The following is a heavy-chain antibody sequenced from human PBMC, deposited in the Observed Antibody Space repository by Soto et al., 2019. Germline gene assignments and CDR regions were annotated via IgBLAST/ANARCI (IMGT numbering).Heavy chain of an antibody. J-gene: IGHJ4*02. CDR2: FDPEDGET. V-gene: IGHV1-24*01. D-gene: IGHD5-18*01. CDR3: ATARGRGYSYGYVHY. CDR1: GYTLTELS. Sequence: ASVKVSCKVSGYTLTELSMHWVRQAPGKGLEWMGGFDPEDGETIYARKFQGRVTMTEDTSTDTAYMELSSLRSEDTAVYYCATARGRGYSYGYVHYWGQGTLVTVSS.